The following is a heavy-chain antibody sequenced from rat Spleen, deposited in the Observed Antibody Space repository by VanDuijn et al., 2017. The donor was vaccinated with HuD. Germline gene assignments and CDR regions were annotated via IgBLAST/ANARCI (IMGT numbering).Heavy chain of an antibody. CDR1: GFTFNDCY. Sequence: EVQLVESDGGLVQPGRSLKLSCVASGFTFNDCYMAWVRQAPTKGLEWVATISYDGSSTYYRDSVKGRFTISRDNAQNTLYLQMNSLRSEDTATYYCTRTVMDYFDGSYYYEGWFDYWGQGTLVTVSS. D-gene: IGHD1-12*02. CDR2: ISYDGSST. CDR3: TRTVMDYFDGSYYYEGWFDY. J-gene: IGHJ3*01. V-gene: IGHV5-29*01.